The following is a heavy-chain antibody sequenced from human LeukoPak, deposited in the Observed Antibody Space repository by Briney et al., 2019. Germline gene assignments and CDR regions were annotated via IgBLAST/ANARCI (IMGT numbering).Heavy chain of an antibody. CDR1: GFSFSNYD. D-gene: IGHD3-22*01. Sequence: GGSLRLYCAASGFSFSNYDMSWVRQAPGKGLEWVALISHDGISEYYTDSVKGRFTISRDNTKNTLYLQMNSLRAEDTAMYYCAREGPISMVVITYDAFDLWGRGTVVTVSS. CDR2: ISHDGISE. J-gene: IGHJ3*01. CDR3: AREGPISMVVITYDAFDL. V-gene: IGHV3-30-3*01.